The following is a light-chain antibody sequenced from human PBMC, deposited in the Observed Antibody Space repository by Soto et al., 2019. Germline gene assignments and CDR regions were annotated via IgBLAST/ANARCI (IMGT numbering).Light chain of an antibody. CDR3: QKYGSSPFT. CDR2: GAS. CDR1: QSVSSSY. Sequence: EIVLTQSPGTLSLSPGERATLSCRASQSVSSSYLAWYQKKPGQAPRLLIYGASSRATGIPDRFSGSGSGTDFTLTISRLEPEDFAVYYCQKYGSSPFTFGPGTKVDIK. V-gene: IGKV3-20*01. J-gene: IGKJ3*01.